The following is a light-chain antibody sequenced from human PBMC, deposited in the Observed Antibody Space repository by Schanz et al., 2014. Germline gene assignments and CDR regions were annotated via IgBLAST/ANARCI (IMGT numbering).Light chain of an antibody. V-gene: IGLV2-14*02. CDR2: EGS. J-gene: IGLJ3*02. Sequence: QSALTQPASVSGSPGQSITISCTGTSSDVGSYNLVSWYQQHPGKAPKLMIYEGSKRPSGVSNRFSGSKSGNTASLTVSGLQAEDEADYYCAAWDDSLSGWVFGAGTKLTV. CDR3: AAWDDSLSGWV. CDR1: SSDVGSYNL.